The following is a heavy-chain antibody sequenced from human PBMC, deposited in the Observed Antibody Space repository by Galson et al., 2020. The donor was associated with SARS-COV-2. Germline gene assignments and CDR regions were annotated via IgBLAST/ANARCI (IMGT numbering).Heavy chain of an antibody. CDR2: MSDGTSK. D-gene: IGHD3-10*01. Sequence: TGGSLRLSCAASGFTFSSYCMHWVRQAPGKGLVWVSRMSDGTSKTYADYVKGRFTSTRENAKNTLYLQLNSLRAEDKSAYYCARVVYYGPGFEGAAQCGMDVWGQGTTVTGAS. CDR1: GFTFSSYC. J-gene: IGHJ6*02. CDR3: ARVVYYGPGFEGAAQCGMDV. V-gene: IGHV3-74*01.